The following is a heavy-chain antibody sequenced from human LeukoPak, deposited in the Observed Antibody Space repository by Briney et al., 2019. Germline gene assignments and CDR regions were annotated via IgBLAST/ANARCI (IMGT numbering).Heavy chain of an antibody. J-gene: IGHJ3*02. D-gene: IGHD4-17*01. CDR2: IYYSGST. Sequence: SETLSLTCTVSGGSISSYYWSWIRQPPGKGLEWSGYIYYSGSTNYNPSLKSRVTISVDTSKNQFSLKLSSVTAADTAVYYCAHGDYSNDAFDIWGQGTMVTVSS. CDR3: AHGDYSNDAFDI. V-gene: IGHV4-59*08. CDR1: GGSISSYY.